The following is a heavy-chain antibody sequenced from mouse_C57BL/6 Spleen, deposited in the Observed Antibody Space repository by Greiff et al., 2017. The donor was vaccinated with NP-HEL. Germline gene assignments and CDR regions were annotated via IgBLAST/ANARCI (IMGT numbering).Heavy chain of an antibody. Sequence: VQLKESGAELVKPGASVKLSCKASGYTFTSYWMHWVKQRPGQGLEWIGMIHPNSGSTNYNEKFKSKATLTVDKSSSTAYMQLSSLTSEDSAVYYCAIYYDYLAWFAYWGQGTLVTVSA. D-gene: IGHD2-4*01. CDR2: IHPNSGST. V-gene: IGHV1-64*01. CDR3: AIYYDYLAWFAY. CDR1: GYTFTSYW. J-gene: IGHJ3*01.